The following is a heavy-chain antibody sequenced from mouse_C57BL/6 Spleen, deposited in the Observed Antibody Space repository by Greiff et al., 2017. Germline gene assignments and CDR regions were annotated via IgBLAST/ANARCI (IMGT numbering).Heavy chain of an antibody. J-gene: IGHJ2*01. V-gene: IGHV5-4*03. Sequence: EVKLVESGGGLVKPGGSLKLSCAASGFTFSSYAMSWVRQTPEKRLEWVATISDGGSYTYYPDNVKGRFTISRDNAKNNLYLQMSHLKSEDTAMYYCARGGGAYFDYWGQGTTRTVSS. CDR3: ARGGGAYFDY. CDR2: ISDGGSYT. CDR1: GFTFSSYA.